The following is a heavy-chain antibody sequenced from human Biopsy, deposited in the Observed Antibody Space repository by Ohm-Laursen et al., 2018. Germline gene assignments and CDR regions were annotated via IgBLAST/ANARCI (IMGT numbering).Heavy chain of an antibody. D-gene: IGHD3-16*01. CDR3: ATSEAADSWGNYYGMDV. Sequence: GSLRLSCAASGFAFNLYEMNWVRQAPGKGMEWISYIYGGGSPVSYADSVKGRFTISRDNAKNSLSLQMNSLRADDTAVYYCATSEAADSWGNYYGMDVWGQGTTVTVSS. V-gene: IGHV3-48*03. CDR2: IYGGGSPV. J-gene: IGHJ6*02. CDR1: GFAFNLYE.